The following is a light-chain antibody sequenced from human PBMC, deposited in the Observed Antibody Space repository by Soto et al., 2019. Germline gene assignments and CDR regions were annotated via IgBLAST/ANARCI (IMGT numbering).Light chain of an antibody. CDR2: EVS. V-gene: IGLV2-14*01. Sequence: QSALTQPASVSGSPGQSITISCTGTSSDIGSYNYVSWYQHHPGKAPKLIIFEVSKRPSGVSDRFSGSKSANTASLTISGLQAEDEADYYCSSYTTSNTVVFGGGTKLTVL. CDR3: SSYTTSNTVV. CDR1: SSDIGSYNY. J-gene: IGLJ2*01.